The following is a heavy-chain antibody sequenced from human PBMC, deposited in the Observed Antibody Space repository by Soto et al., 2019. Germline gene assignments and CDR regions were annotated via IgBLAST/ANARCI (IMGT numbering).Heavy chain of an antibody. CDR2: INSDGSIT. Sequence: EVQLVESGGGLVQPGGSLRLACAASGFTFSIYWMHWVRQAPGKGLVWVSRINSDGSITSYADSVKGRFTISRDNAKNSLYLKMNCLRAEDTAGYYCERSTTVTTWFDPWGQGTLVTVSP. V-gene: IGHV3-74*01. D-gene: IGHD4-17*01. CDR3: ERSTTVTTWFDP. CDR1: GFTFSIYW. J-gene: IGHJ5*02.